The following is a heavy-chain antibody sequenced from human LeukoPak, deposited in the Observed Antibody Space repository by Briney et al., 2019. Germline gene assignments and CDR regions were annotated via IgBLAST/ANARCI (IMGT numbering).Heavy chain of an antibody. CDR1: GYRFTTHW. V-gene: IGHV5-51*01. CDR3: ARLPNYYDSSGYYFDD. Sequence: GESLKISCKAFGYRFTTHWIGWVRQMPGKGLEWMGIIYPGDSDIRVSPSFQGQVTISADKSIKTTYLQWSSLKASDTAMYYCARLPNYYDSSGYYFDDWGQGTLVTVSS. CDR2: IYPGDSDI. J-gene: IGHJ4*02. D-gene: IGHD3-22*01.